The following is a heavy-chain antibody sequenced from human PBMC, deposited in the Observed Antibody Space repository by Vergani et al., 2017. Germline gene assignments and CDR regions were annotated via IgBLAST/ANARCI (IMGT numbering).Heavy chain of an antibody. CDR2: ISYDGSNK. J-gene: IGHJ4*02. Sequence: QVQLVESGGGVVQPGRSLRLSCAASGFTFSSYAMHWVRQAPGKGLEWVAVISYDGSNKYYADSVKGRFTISRDNSKNTLYLQMNSLIAEDTAVYYCARVRVFSGGSYYDFWSGTLGGIYFDYWGQGTLVTVSS. CDR1: GFTFSSYA. V-gene: IGHV3-30*01. CDR3: ARVRVFSGGSYYDFWSGTLGGIYFDY. D-gene: IGHD3-3*01.